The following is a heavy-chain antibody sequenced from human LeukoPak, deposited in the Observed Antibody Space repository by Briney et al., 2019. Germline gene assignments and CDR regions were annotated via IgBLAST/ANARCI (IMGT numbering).Heavy chain of an antibody. CDR3: ARDPTYYDILTGLPLYYYGMDV. CDR1: GFTFSSYS. J-gene: IGHJ6*02. D-gene: IGHD3-9*01. CDR2: ISSSSSYI. V-gene: IGHV3-21*01. Sequence: GGSLRLSCAASGFTFSSYSMNWVRQAPGKGLEWVSSISSSSSYIYYADSVKGRFTISRDNAKNSLYLQMNSLRAEDTAVYYCARDPTYYDILTGLPLYYYGMDVWGQGTTVTVSS.